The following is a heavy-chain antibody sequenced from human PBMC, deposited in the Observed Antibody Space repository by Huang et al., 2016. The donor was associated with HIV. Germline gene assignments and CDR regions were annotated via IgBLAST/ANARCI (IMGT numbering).Heavy chain of an antibody. V-gene: IGHV5-51*01. D-gene: IGHD3-10*01. CDR3: ARLIGSPSFYYGLDV. J-gene: IGHJ6*02. Sequence: SCKGSGYRFRSNWIGWVRQMPGKGLEWMGIIYPGDSDTRYSPSFQGQVTISADQSINAAYLQWRSLKASDTAMYYCARLIGSPSFYYGLDVWGQGTTVTVSS. CDR2: IYPGDSDT. CDR1: GYRFRSNW.